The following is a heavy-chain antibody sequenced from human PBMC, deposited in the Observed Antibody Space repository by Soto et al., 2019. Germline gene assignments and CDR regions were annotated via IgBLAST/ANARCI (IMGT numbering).Heavy chain of an antibody. CDR1: GDSITSGGYY. V-gene: IGHV4-31*03. J-gene: IGHJ6*02. D-gene: IGHD3-10*01. CDR2: IYHSGGA. CDR3: ARDYYGAGSQYFYYGMEV. Sequence: SETLSLTCTVSGDSITSGGYYWSWLRQQPGKGLEWIGYIYHSGGASYNPSLRGRAVISIDTSKNQFFLRMNAVPAAHTAPYYCARDYYGAGSQYFYYGMEVWGQGTTVTVSS.